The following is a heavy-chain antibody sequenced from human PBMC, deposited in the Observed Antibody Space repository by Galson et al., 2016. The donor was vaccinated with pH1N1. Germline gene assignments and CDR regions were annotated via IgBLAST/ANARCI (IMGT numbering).Heavy chain of an antibody. J-gene: IGHJ3*02. CDR2: IYWDGDK. Sequence: PALVKPTQTLTLTCTFSGFSVSSSGVGVGRIRQPPGKALEWLAVIYWDGDKRYSPSLKSRLTITKDTSKNQVVLKMTNMDPADTATYYCAHREVMITNAFDMWGQGTMVTVSS. V-gene: IGHV2-5*02. CDR1: GFSVSSSGVG. D-gene: IGHD3-16*01. CDR3: AHREVMITNAFDM.